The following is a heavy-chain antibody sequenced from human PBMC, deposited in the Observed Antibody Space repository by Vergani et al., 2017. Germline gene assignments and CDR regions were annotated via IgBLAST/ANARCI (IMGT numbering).Heavy chain of an antibody. CDR2: IIPIFGPA. CDR1: GGTFSSYA. D-gene: IGHD3-22*01. CDR3: AKDGVPYYDSSGYLDY. J-gene: IGHJ4*02. V-gene: IGHV1-69*18. Sequence: QVQLVQSGAEVKQPGSSVKVSCKASGGTFSSYAISWVRQAPGQGLEWMGRIIPIFGPANYAQKFQGRVTITADESTSTAYMELSSLRSEDTGVYYCAKDGVPYYDSSGYLDYWGKGTLVTVAS.